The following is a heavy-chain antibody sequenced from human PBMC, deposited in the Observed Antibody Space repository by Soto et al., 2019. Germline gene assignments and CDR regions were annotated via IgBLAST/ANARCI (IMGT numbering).Heavy chain of an antibody. Sequence: GASVKVSCKASGYTFTSYYMHWVRQAPGQGLEWMGIINPSGGSTSYAQKFQGRVTMTRDTSTSTVYMELSSLRSEDTAVYYCARDSGSGSYYPPSFDYWGQGTLVTVSS. CDR2: INPSGGST. CDR1: GYTFTSYY. J-gene: IGHJ4*02. D-gene: IGHD3-10*01. CDR3: ARDSGSGSYYPPSFDY. V-gene: IGHV1-46*03.